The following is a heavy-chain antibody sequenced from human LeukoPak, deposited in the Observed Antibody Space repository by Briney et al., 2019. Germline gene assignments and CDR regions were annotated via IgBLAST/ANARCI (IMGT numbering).Heavy chain of an antibody. Sequence: PSETLSLTCTVSGGSISSYYWSWIRQPPGKGLEWIGSIYYSGSTYYNPSLKSRVTISVDTSKNQFSLKLSSVTAADTAVYYCAGQKGSGSFGYWGQGTLVTVSS. D-gene: IGHD3-22*01. CDR2: IYYSGST. J-gene: IGHJ4*02. CDR1: GGSISSYY. V-gene: IGHV4-59*05. CDR3: AGQKGSGSFGY.